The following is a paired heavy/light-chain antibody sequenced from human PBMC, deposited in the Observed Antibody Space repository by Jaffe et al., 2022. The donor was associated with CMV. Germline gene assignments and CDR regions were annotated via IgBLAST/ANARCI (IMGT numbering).Heavy chain of an antibody. J-gene: IGHJ6*02. CDR3: TRDPSGHGLDV. CDR1: GFTFSSYD. CDR2: IGKGGDT. Sequence: EVQLVESGGGLVQPGGSLRLSCAASGFTFSSYDMHWVRQATGKGLEWVSAIGKGGDTHYAGSVKGRFTVSRENAQNSLYLQMNSLRVDDTAMYYCTRDPSGHGLDVWGQGTTVTVSS. D-gene: IGHD3-10*01. V-gene: IGHV3-13*01.
Light chain of an antibody. Sequence: DIVMTQFPLSLLVTPGEPASISCRSSQSLLYSTGYYYLDWYLQKPGQSPQLLISLGSNRASGVPDRFSGSGSGTDFTLKISRVEAEDVGIYYCMQALQSPRTFGQGTKVEIK. J-gene: IGKJ1*01. CDR3: MQALQSPRT. CDR1: QSLLYSTGYYY. V-gene: IGKV2-28*01. CDR2: LGS.